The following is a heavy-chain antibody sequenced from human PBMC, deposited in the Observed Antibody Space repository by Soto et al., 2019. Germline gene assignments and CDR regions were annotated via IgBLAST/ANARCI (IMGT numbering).Heavy chain of an antibody. CDR3: ERGFRGTGTTRWFDP. J-gene: IGHJ5*02. CDR2: INHSGST. D-gene: IGHD1-1*01. CDR1: GGSFSGYY. Sequence: QVQLQQWGAGLLQPSETLSLTCAVYGGSFSGYYWSWIRQPPGKGLEWIGEINHSGSTNYNPSLKIRATLSLATSKNQCSLKLSAVTAADTTVYYGERGFRGTGTTRWFDPWGQGTLVTVSS. V-gene: IGHV4-34*01.